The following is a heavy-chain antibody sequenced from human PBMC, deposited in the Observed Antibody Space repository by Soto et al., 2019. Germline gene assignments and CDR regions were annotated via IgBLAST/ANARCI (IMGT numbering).Heavy chain of an antibody. Sequence: QVQLQESGPGLVKPSETLSLTCTVSGDSVYTFVYYWSWIRQPPGKVLEWIGYISYSGSTAYNPALKSRIAILLDTSKNQLSLVLRSVTAADTAVYYCARGKAYSGSYGEHWGQGTLVTDSS. J-gene: IGHJ4*02. CDR3: ARGKAYSGSYGEH. D-gene: IGHD1-26*01. V-gene: IGHV4-61*08. CDR1: GDSVYTFVYY. CDR2: ISYSGST.